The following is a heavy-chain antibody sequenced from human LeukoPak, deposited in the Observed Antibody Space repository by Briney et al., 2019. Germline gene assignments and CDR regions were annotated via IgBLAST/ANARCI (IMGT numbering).Heavy chain of an antibody. Sequence: GGSLRLSCAASGFTFSSYAMSWVRQAPGKGLEWVSAISGSGGSTYYADSVKGRFTISRDNSKDTLYLQMNSLRAEDTAVYYCAKDYDFWSGYRANWGQGTLVTVSS. CDR3: AKDYDFWSGYRAN. J-gene: IGHJ4*02. D-gene: IGHD3-3*01. V-gene: IGHV3-23*01. CDR2: ISGSGGST. CDR1: GFTFSSYA.